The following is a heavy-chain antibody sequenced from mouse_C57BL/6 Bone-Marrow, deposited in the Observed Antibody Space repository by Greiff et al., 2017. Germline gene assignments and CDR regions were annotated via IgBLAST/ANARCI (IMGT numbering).Heavy chain of an antibody. J-gene: IGHJ3*01. CDR1: GFSLTSYG. Sequence: VKLVESGPGLVQPSQSLSITCTVSGFSLTSYGVHWVRQSPGKGLEWLGVLWSGGSTDYNAAFISRLSISKDNSKSQVFFKMNSLQADDTAIYYCARKKENGYEWFAYWGQGTLVTVSA. D-gene: IGHD2-2*01. CDR2: LWSGGST. V-gene: IGHV2-2*01. CDR3: ARKKENGYEWFAY.